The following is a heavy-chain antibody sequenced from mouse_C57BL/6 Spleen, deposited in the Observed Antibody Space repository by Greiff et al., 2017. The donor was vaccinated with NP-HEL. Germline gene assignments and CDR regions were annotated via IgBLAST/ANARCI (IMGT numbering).Heavy chain of an antibody. CDR3: AEAYGSSYDACFDY. V-gene: IGHV1-58*01. CDR2: IYIGNGYT. D-gene: IGHD1-1*01. J-gene: IGHJ2*01. CDR1: GYTFTSYG. Sequence: EVQLQQSGAELVRPGSSVKMSCKTSGYTFTSYGINWVKQRPGQGLEWMGYIYIGNGYTEYNEKFKGKATLTSDTSPSTVYIQLSSLTSENSAVNFGAEAYGSSYDACFDYWGQGTTLTVSS.